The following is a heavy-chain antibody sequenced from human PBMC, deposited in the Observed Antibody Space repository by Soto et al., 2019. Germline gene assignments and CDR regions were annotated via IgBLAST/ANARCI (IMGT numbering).Heavy chain of an antibody. V-gene: IGHV4-34*01. CDR2: INHSGST. CDR1: GGSFSGYY. J-gene: IGHJ6*03. CDR3: ARITYYYGSGTPHYYYYYMDV. D-gene: IGHD3-10*01. Sequence: SETLSLTCAVYGGSFSGYYWSWIRQPPGKGLEWIGEINHSGSTNYNPSLKSRVTISVDTSKNQFSLKLSSVTAADTAVYYCARITYYYGSGTPHYYYYYMDVWGKGTTVTVSS.